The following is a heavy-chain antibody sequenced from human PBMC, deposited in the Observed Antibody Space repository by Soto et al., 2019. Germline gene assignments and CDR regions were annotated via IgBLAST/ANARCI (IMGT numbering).Heavy chain of an antibody. CDR2: IYYTGST. D-gene: IGHD3-3*01. V-gene: IGHV4-59*01. J-gene: IGHJ6*02. Sequence: SETLSLTCTVSGGSISGYFWSWIRQPPGKGLDYIGYIYYTGSTNYNPSLKSRVTISIDTSKNQFSLKLSSVTAADTAVYYCARVGSRDDFWSGYSHGMDVWGQGTTVTVSS. CDR1: GGSISGYF. CDR3: ARVGSRDDFWSGYSHGMDV.